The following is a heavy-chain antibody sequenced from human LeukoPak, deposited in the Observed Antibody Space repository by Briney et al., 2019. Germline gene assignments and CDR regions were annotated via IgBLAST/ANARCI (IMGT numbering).Heavy chain of an antibody. Sequence: GGSLRLSCAASGFTFSSYGMHWVRQAPGKGPEWVAFIRYDGSNKYYADSVKGRFTISRDNSKNTLYLQMNSLRAEDTAVYYCAKDSNYYYYMDVWGKGTTVTISS. CDR2: IRYDGSNK. CDR1: GFTFSSYG. CDR3: AKDSNYYYYMDV. J-gene: IGHJ6*03. V-gene: IGHV3-30*02.